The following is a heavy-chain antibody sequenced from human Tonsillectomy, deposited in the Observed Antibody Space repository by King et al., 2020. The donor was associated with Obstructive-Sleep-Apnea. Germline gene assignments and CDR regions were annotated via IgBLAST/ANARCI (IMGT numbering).Heavy chain of an antibody. D-gene: IGHD3-22*01. CDR1: GFTFGDYA. J-gene: IGHJ4*02. V-gene: IGHV3-49*03. CDR3: TRDLRTYYYDSSNYRDPKYYFDY. Sequence: LVESGGGLVQPGRSLRLSCTTSGFTFGDYAMSWFRQAPGKGLEWVGFIRSKGYGGTTEYAASVEGRFTISRDDSKSIAYLQMNSLTTEDTAVYYCTRDLRTYYYDSSNYRDPKYYFDYWGQGTLVTVSS. CDR2: IRSKGYGGTT.